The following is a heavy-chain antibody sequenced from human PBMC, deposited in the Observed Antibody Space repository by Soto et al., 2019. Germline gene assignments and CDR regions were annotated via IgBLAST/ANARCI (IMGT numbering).Heavy chain of an antibody. V-gene: IGHV4-39*01. CDR3: ARHQITIFGVVIPVPNWFDP. J-gene: IGHJ5*02. CDR1: GGSISSSSYY. CDR2: IYYSGST. Sequence: QLQLQESGPGLVKPSETLSLTCTVSGGSISSSSYYWGWIRQPPGKGLEWIGSIYYSGSTYYNPSLKSRVTISVDTSKNQFSLKLSSVTAADTAVYYCARHQITIFGVVIPVPNWFDPWGQGTLVTVSS. D-gene: IGHD3-3*01.